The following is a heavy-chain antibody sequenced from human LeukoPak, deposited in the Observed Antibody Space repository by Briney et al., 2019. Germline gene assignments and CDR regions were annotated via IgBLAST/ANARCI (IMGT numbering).Heavy chain of an antibody. CDR1: GYSFASYW. J-gene: IGHJ5*02. CDR2: IYPDDSDT. Sequence: GESLKISCKGSGYSFASYWIAWVRQMPGKGLEWMGIIYPDDSDTRYSPSFQGQVTISADMSISTAYLQWSGLKASDAAVYYCARLSSTSQPFDPWGQGTLVTVSS. V-gene: IGHV5-51*01. D-gene: IGHD2-2*01. CDR3: ARLSSTSQPFDP.